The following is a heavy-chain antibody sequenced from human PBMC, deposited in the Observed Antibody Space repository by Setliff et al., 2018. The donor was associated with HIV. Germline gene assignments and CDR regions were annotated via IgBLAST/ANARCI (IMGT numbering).Heavy chain of an antibody. CDR2: ITSSNNYM. Sequence: GGSLRLSCAASGFIFSDYYMSWIRQAPGKGLEWVSYITSSNNYMKYADSVKGRFTISRDNAKNSLYLQINSLRAEDTAVYYCAKDPRAAVATICDYWGQGTLVTVSS. J-gene: IGHJ4*02. D-gene: IGHD5-12*01. CDR3: AKDPRAAVATICDY. V-gene: IGHV3-11*05. CDR1: GFIFSDYY.